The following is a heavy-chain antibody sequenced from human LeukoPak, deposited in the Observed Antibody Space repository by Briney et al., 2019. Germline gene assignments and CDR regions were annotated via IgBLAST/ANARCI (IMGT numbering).Heavy chain of an antibody. CDR2: ISAYNGNT. Sequence: ASVKVSCKASGYTFTSYGISWVRQAPGQGLEWMGWISAYNGNTNYAQKLQGRVTMTTDTSTSTAYMELRSLRSDDTAVYYCARDGSGSFYCADVLDYWGQGTLVTVSS. CDR3: ARDGSGSFYCADVLDY. CDR1: GYTFTSYG. D-gene: IGHD1-26*01. V-gene: IGHV1-18*01. J-gene: IGHJ4*02.